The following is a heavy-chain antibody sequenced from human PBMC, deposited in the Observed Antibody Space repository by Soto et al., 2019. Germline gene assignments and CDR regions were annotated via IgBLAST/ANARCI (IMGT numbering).Heavy chain of an antibody. CDR1: GYTFTSYA. CDR2: INAGNGNT. V-gene: IGHV1-3*01. J-gene: IGHJ4*02. D-gene: IGHD1-7*01. CDR3: ARVGLTGTPGSPPVFDY. Sequence: ASVKVSCKASGYTFTSYAMHWVRQAPGQRLEWMGWINAGNGNTKYSQKFQGRVTITRDTSASTAYMELSSLRSEDTAVYYCARVGLTGTPGSPPVFDYWGQGTLVTVSS.